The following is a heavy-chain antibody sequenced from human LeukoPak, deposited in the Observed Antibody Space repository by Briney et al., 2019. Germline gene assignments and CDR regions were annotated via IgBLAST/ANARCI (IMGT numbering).Heavy chain of an antibody. V-gene: IGHV4-61*02. CDR2: IYTSGST. Sequence: SETLSLTCTVSGGSISSGLYYWSWIRQPAGKGLGWIGRIYTSGSTNYNPSLKSRVTISVDTSKNQFSLKLSSVTAADTAVYYCAREYVVPVGYYYYYMDVWGKGTTVTVSS. J-gene: IGHJ6*03. CDR3: AREYVVPVGYYYYYMDV. D-gene: IGHD2-2*01. CDR1: GGSISSGLYY.